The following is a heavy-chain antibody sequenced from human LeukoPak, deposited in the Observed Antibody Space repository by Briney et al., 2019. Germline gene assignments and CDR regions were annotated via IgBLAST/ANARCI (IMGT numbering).Heavy chain of an antibody. CDR1: GHTFTGYY. D-gene: IGHD4-23*01. CDR2: INPNSGGT. CDR3: ARVRSYGGKGFGLDY. V-gene: IGHV1-2*02. J-gene: IGHJ4*02. Sequence: GASVKVSCKASGHTFTGYYMHWVRQAPGQGPEWMGWINPNSGGTNYAQKFQGRVTMTRDTSISTAYMELSRLRSDDTAVYYCARVRSYGGKGFGLDYWGQGTLVTVSS.